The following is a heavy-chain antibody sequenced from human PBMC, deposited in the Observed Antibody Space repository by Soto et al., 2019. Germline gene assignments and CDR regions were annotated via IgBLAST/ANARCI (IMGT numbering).Heavy chain of an antibody. Sequence: QVQLVQSGVEVKKPGASMKVSCKASGYTFTNYGLSWVRQAPGQGLEWMGGISGYNGNTNYPQRFQGRVTFTADTSTSTGYMELRSLRSDDTAVYYCARYSGVTGTTPRYFYGMDLWGQVTTVTVSS. D-gene: IGHD1-20*01. CDR1: GYTFTNYG. CDR3: ARYSGVTGTTPRYFYGMDL. CDR2: ISGYNGNT. V-gene: IGHV1-18*04. J-gene: IGHJ6*02.